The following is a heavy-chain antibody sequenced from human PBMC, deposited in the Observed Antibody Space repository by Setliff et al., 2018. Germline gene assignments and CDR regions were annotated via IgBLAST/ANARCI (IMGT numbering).Heavy chain of an antibody. CDR3: ARASRGLVPAAIEGSYYYYGMDV. CDR2: LIPIFGTA. D-gene: IGHD2-2*02. J-gene: IGHJ6*02. CDR1: GGTFINYA. V-gene: IGHV1-69*13. Sequence: SVKVSCKASGGTFINYAISWVRQAPGQGLEWMGGLIPIFGTANHAQKFQGRVTITADESTSTAYMELSSLRSEDTAVYYCARASRGLVPAAIEGSYYYYGMDVWGQGTTVTVS.